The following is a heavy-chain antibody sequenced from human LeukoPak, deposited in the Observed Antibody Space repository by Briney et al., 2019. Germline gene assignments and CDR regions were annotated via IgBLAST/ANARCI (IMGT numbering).Heavy chain of an antibody. J-gene: IGHJ4*02. V-gene: IGHV1-2*02. Sequence: ASVTVSCKASGYTFTGYYMHWVRQAPGQGLEWMGWINPNSGGTNYAQKFQGRVTMTRDTSISTAYMDLSRLRSDDTAVYYCAAQRWLQSDFDYWGQGTLVTVSS. CDR3: AAQRWLQSDFDY. D-gene: IGHD5-24*01. CDR2: INPNSGGT. CDR1: GYTFTGYY.